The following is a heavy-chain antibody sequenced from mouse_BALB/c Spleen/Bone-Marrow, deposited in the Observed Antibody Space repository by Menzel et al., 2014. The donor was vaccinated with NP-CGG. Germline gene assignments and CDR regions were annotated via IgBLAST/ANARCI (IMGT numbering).Heavy chain of an antibody. CDR1: GYTFTNNW. Sequence: VQGVESGAELVRPGTSVKISCKASGYTFTNNWLGWVEQRPGHGLEWIGDIYPGGGYTNYNEKFKGKATLTADTSSSTAYMQLSSLTSEDSAVYFCAREVRRYFDVWGAGTTVTVSS. CDR3: AREVRRYFDV. V-gene: IGHV1-63*02. J-gene: IGHJ1*01. D-gene: IGHD2-14*01. CDR2: IYPGGGYT.